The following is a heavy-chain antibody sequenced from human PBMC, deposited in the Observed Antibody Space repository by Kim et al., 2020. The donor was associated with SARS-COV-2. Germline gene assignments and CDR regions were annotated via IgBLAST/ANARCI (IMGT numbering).Heavy chain of an antibody. Sequence: NSSLKSRVTISVDTSKKQFSLKLRSVTAADTAVYYCATRPLADRFSWFDPWGQGTPVTVST. CDR3: ATRPLADRFSWFDP. D-gene: IGHD6-6*01. V-gene: IGHV4-34*01. J-gene: IGHJ5*02.